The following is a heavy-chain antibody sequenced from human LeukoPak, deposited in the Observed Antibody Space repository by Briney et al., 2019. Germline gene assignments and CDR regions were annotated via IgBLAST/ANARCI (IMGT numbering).Heavy chain of an antibody. J-gene: IGHJ5*02. CDR1: GYSISSGYY. CDR3: ARDGIGYYDSSGYYFNWFDP. CDR2: IYHSGST. V-gene: IGHV4-38-2*02. Sequence: TSETLSLTCTVSGYSISSGYYWGWIRQPPGKGLEWIGSIYHSGSTYYNPSLKSRVTISVDTSKNQFSLKLSSVTAADTAVYYCARDGIGYYDSSGYYFNWFDPWGQGTLVTVSS. D-gene: IGHD3-22*01.